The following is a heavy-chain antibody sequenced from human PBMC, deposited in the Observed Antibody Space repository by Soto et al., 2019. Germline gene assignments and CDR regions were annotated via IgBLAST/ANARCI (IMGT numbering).Heavy chain of an antibody. Sequence: QLQLQESGPGLVKPSETLSLTCTVSGGSISSSSYYWGWIRQPPGKGLEWIGSIYYSGSTYYNPSLKSRVTISVDTSNNQFPLKLSSVTAADTAVYYCARHERYCSSTSCYSFDYWGQGTLVTVSS. CDR2: IYYSGST. CDR1: GGSISSSSYY. CDR3: ARHERYCSSTSCYSFDY. V-gene: IGHV4-39*01. D-gene: IGHD2-2*01. J-gene: IGHJ4*02.